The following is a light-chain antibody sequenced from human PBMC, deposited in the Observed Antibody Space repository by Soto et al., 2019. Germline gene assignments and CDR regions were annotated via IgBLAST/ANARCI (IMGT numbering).Light chain of an antibody. CDR2: ANN. CDR3: QSYDSYMTWV. CDR1: GANIGAGFD. V-gene: IGLV1-40*01. Sequence: QAVVTQPPSVSGTPGQRVTISCTGSGANIGAGFDVHWYQQLPGTAPKLLIYANNNRPSGVPDRFSGSKSGTSASLAITGLQAEDEADYYCQSYDSYMTWVFGGGTKLTVL. J-gene: IGLJ3*02.